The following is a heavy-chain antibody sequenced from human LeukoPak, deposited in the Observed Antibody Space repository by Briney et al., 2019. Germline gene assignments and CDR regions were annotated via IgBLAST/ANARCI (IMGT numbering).Heavy chain of an antibody. CDR1: GGTFSSYA. CDR2: IIPIFGTA. CDR3: AREAAAAGVDYYGMDV. D-gene: IGHD6-13*01. Sequence: GASVKVSCKASGGTFSSYAISWVRQAPGQGLEWMGGIIPIFGTANYAQKFQGRVTITADKSTSTAYMELGSLRSEDTAVYYCAREAAAAGVDYYGMDVWGQGTTVTVSS. V-gene: IGHV1-69*06. J-gene: IGHJ6*02.